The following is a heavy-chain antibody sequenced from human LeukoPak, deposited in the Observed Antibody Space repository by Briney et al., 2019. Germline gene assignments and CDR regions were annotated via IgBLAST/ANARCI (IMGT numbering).Heavy chain of an antibody. CDR3: ASTGTTALFDY. CDR2: IYHSGST. Sequence: SQTLSLTCTVSGGSISSGSYYWSWIRQPPGKGLEWIGSIYHSGSTYYNPSLKSRVTISVDTSKNQFSLKLSSVTAADTAVYYCASTGTTALFDYWGQGTLVTVSS. D-gene: IGHD1-7*01. J-gene: IGHJ4*02. V-gene: IGHV4-39*07. CDR1: GGSISSGSYY.